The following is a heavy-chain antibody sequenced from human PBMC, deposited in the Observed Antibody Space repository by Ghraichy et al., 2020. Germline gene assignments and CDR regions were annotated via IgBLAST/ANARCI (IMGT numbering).Heavy chain of an antibody. CDR2: VYFSGIT. Sequence: SETLSLTCTVSGGPITSYYWSWIRQPPGKGLEWIGYVYFSGITCYNPSLESRVTMSVDTSANQFSLKLSSVTASDTAIYYCARLSAYYYDTSGYSFDYWGQGTLLTVSS. V-gene: IGHV4-59*08. D-gene: IGHD3-22*01. J-gene: IGHJ4*02. CDR3: ARLSAYYYDTSGYSFDY. CDR1: GGPITSYY.